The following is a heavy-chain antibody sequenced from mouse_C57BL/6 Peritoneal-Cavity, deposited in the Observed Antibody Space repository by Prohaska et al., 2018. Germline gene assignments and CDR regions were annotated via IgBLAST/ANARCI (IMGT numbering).Heavy chain of an antibody. CDR3: MRYGNYWYFDV. CDR1: GFTFSGFW. Sequence: EVHLLETGGGLVQPWGSRGLSCEGSGFTFSGFWMSWVRQTPGNTLEWIGDINSDGSAINYEPSIKERVTIFRDNDKSALYLQMSNVRSEDTATYFCMRYGNYWYFDVWGTGTTVTVAS. V-gene: IGHV11-2*01. J-gene: IGHJ1*03. CDR2: INSDGSAI. D-gene: IGHD2-1*01.